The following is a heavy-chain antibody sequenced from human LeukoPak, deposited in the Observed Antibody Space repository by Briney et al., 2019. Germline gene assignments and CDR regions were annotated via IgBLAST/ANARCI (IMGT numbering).Heavy chain of an antibody. V-gene: IGHV4-39*07. CDR3: ARGGGITGTTGAFDI. D-gene: IGHD1-20*01. CDR2: IYYSGST. Sequence: PSETLSLTCTVSGGSISSSSYYWGWIRQPPGKGLEWIGSIYYSGSTNYNPSLKSRVTISVDTSKNQFSLKLSSVTAADTAVYYCARGGGITGTTGAFDIWGQGTMVTVSS. J-gene: IGHJ3*02. CDR1: GGSISSSSYY.